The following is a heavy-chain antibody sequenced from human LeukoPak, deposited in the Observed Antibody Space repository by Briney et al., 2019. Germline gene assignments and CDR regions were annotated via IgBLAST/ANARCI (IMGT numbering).Heavy chain of an antibody. CDR1: GGSISSYY. Sequence: SETLSLTCTVSGGSISSYYWSWVRQPAGKGLEWIGRIYTSGSTNSIPSLKSRVTMSVDTSTHQFSLKLSSVTAADTAVYYCARDLEDCSGGSCYRPGVDKNAFDIWGQGTMVTVSS. CDR3: ARDLEDCSGGSCYRPGVDKNAFDI. D-gene: IGHD2-15*01. J-gene: IGHJ3*02. V-gene: IGHV4-4*07. CDR2: IYTSGST.